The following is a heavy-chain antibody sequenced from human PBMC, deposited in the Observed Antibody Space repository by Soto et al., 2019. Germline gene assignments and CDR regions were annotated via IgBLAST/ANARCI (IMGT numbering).Heavy chain of an antibody. CDR2: ISSSSSYT. D-gene: IGHD5-18*01. V-gene: IGHV3-21*01. CDR3: ARGGYNYGTDY. Sequence: PGGSLRLSCAASGFTFSSYAMSWVSQAPGKGLEWVSAISSSSSYTNYADSVKGRFTISRDNAKNSLYLQMDSLRAEDTAVYYCARGGYNYGTDYWGQGTLVTVSS. J-gene: IGHJ4*02. CDR1: GFTFSSYA.